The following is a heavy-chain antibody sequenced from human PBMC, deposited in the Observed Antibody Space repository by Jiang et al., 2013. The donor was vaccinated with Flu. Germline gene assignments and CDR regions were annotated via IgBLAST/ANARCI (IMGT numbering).Heavy chain of an antibody. V-gene: IGHV4-61*08. CDR1: DKSVSRDDCY. CDR3: ARGQVSATWGLFDY. D-gene: IGHD5/OR15-5a*01. Sequence: GSGLVKPSETLSLICTVSDKSVSRDDCYWSWIRQPPGNGLEWIGYNYYSGSANYNPSLKSRVTISVDTSKNQFSLKLNSVTAADTAVYFCARGQVSATWGLFDYWGQGTPWSPSP. CDR2: NYYSGSA. J-gene: IGHJ4*02.